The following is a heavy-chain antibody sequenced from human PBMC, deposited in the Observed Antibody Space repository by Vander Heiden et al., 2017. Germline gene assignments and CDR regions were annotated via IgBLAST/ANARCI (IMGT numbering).Heavy chain of an antibody. CDR1: GGSISSSNW. CDR2: IYHSGST. D-gene: IGHD3-22*01. J-gene: IGHJ4*02. CDR3: ARADYYDSSGYARGLDY. V-gene: IGHV4-4*02. Sequence: QVQLQESGPGLVKPSGTLSLTCAGSGGSISSSNWWSWVRQPPGKGLEWIGEIYHSGSTNYNPSLKSRVTISVDKSKNQFSLKLSSVTAADTAVYYCARADYYDSSGYARGLDYWGQGTLVTVSS.